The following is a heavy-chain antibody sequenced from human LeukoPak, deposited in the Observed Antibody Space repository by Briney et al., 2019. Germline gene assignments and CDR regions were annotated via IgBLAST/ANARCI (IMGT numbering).Heavy chain of an antibody. CDR3: AKAAPGGTFLDY. D-gene: IGHD2/OR15-2a*01. V-gene: IGHV3-23*01. J-gene: IGHJ4*02. CDR2: ISGSGGST. CDR1: GFNFGSSV. Sequence: GGSLRLSCAASGFNFGSSVMSWVRQAPGKGLEWVSAISGSGGSTYYADSVKGRFTISRDNSKNTLYLQMNSLRAEDTAVYYCAKAAPGGTFLDYWGQGTLVTVSS.